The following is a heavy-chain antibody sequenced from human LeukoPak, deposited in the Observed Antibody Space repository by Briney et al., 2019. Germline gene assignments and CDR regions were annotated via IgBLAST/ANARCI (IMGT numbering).Heavy chain of an antibody. CDR2: IYYSGST. CDR3: ASLHQVRGLTVFDQ. D-gene: IGHD3-10*01. J-gene: IGHJ4*02. CDR1: GGSISSYY. Sequence: PSETLSLTCTVSGGSISSYYWSWIRQPPGKGLEWIGYIYYSGSTNYNPSLKRRVTISIDTSKNQFSLKLSSVTAADTAVYYCASLHQVRGLTVFDQWGQGTLVTVSS. V-gene: IGHV4-59*12.